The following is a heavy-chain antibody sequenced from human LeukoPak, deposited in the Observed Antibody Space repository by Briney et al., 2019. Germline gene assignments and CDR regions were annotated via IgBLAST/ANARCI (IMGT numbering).Heavy chain of an antibody. Sequence: EASVKVSCKASGYTFTGYYMHWVRQAPGQGLEWMGRINPNSGGTNYAQKFQGRVTMTRDTSISTAYMELSRLRSDDTAVYYCARDPGQHYYGSGSPDYWGQGTLVTVSS. V-gene: IGHV1-2*06. J-gene: IGHJ4*02. CDR1: GYTFTGYY. CDR2: INPNSGGT. D-gene: IGHD3-10*01. CDR3: ARDPGQHYYGSGSPDY.